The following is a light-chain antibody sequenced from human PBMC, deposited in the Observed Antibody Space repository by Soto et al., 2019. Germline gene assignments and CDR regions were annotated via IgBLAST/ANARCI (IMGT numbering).Light chain of an antibody. J-gene: IGLJ2*01. CDR2: QDS. V-gene: IGLV3-1*01. CDR1: KLGDKY. Sequence: SYELTQPPSVSVSPGQTASITCSGDKLGDKYACWYQQKPGQSPVLVIYQDSKRPSGIPERFSGPNSGNTATLTISGTQAMDEADYYCQAWDSSTPPYVVFGGGTKLTVL. CDR3: QAWDSSTPPYVV.